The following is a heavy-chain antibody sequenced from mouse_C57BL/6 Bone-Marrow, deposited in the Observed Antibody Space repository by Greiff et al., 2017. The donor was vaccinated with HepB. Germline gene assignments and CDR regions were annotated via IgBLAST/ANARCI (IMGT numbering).Heavy chain of an antibody. J-gene: IGHJ4*01. CDR3: ARDYGSSGGALDY. CDR1: GYTFTNNW. CDR2: VFPGSGGS. Sequence: QVQLQQPGAELVKPGASVKMSCRASGYTFTNNWITWVRQRPGQGLEWIGDVFPGSGGSNNNEKFKRRATLTVDTSSSTAYMQLSSLTSEDSAVYFCARDYGSSGGALDYSGQKASVTVSS. D-gene: IGHD1-1*01. V-gene: IGHV1-55*01.